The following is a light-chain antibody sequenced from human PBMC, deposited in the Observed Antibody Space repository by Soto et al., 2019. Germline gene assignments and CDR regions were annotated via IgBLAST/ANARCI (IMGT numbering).Light chain of an antibody. J-gene: IGLJ1*01. V-gene: IGLV2-11*01. CDR3: CSFAGSYTYV. CDR2: DVS. Sequence: QSALTQPRSVSGSPGQSVTISCTGTNSDVGRYDYVSWYQQHPGKAPKLIIYDVSERPSGVPDRFSGSKFGNTASLTISGLQAEDEADYSCCSFAGSYTYVFGTGTKVTVL. CDR1: NSDVGRYDY.